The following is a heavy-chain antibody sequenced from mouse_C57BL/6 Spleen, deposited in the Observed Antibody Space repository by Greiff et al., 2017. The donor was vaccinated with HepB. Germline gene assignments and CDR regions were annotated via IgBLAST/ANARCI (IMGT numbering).Heavy chain of an antibody. CDR3: ARWLRRDYAMDY. V-gene: IGHV1-53*01. Sequence: QVQLQQPGTELVKPGASVKLSCKASGYTFTSYWMHWVKQRPGQGLEWIGNINPSNGGTNYNEKFKSKATLTVDTSSSTAYMQLSSLTSEDSAVYYCARWLRRDYAMDYWGQGTSVTVSS. CDR2: INPSNGGT. CDR1: GYTFTSYW. J-gene: IGHJ4*01. D-gene: IGHD2-2*01.